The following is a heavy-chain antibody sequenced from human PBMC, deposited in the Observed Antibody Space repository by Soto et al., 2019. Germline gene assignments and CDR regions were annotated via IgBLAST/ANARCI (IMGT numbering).Heavy chain of an antibody. D-gene: IGHD6-13*01. V-gene: IGHV4-34*01. CDR1: GGPISGYY. CDR3: ARDRGYSSSWYWGRTFDI. J-gene: IGHJ3*02. Sequence: SETVSLTCAVHGGPISGYYWSWIRQPPGKGLEWIGEINHSGSTNYDPSLKSRVTISVDTSKNQFSLKLSSVTAADTAVYYCARDRGYSSSWYWGRTFDIWGQGTMVTVSS. CDR2: INHSGST.